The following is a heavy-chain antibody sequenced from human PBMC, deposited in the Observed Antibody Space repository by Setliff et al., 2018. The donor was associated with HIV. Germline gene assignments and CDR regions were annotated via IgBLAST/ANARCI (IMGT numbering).Heavy chain of an antibody. CDR3: ARAALDYYDTTLLGGSFDP. D-gene: IGHD3-22*01. Sequence: SETLSLTCSVSGGSISSCTYYWSWIRQLPGNGLEWIGYISYSGSTYYNPSLKSRVTISLDTSKNHYALNLISVTAADTAVYYCARAALDYYDTTLLGGSFDPWGQGTLVTVSS. CDR1: GGSISSCTYY. CDR2: ISYSGST. V-gene: IGHV4-31*03. J-gene: IGHJ5*02.